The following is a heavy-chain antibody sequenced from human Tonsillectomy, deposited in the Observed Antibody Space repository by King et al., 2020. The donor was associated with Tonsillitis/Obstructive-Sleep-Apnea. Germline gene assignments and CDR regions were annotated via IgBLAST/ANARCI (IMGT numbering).Heavy chain of an antibody. V-gene: IGHV1-46*01. CDR2: INPSGGST. Sequence: VQLVQSEAEVKKPGASVKVSCKASGYTFTSYYMHWVRQAPGQGLEWMGIINPSGGSTSYAQKFQDRVTMTRDTSTSTVYMELSSLRSEDTAVYYCARAYCTNGACYKNYYYYYMDVWGKGTTVTVSS. D-gene: IGHD2-8*01. CDR1: GYTFTSYY. J-gene: IGHJ6*03. CDR3: ARAYCTNGACYKNYYYYYMDV.